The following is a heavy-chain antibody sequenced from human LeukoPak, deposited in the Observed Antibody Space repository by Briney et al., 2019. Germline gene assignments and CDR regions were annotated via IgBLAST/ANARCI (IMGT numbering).Heavy chain of an antibody. Sequence: GESLKISRKGSGYRFTSYWIGWVRQMPGKGLEWMGIIYPGDSDTRYSTSFQGQVTISADKSFSTAYLQWSGLKASDTAMYYCARLGGDYYDSSGYSPVGAFDIWGQGTMVTVSS. V-gene: IGHV5-51*01. CDR1: GYRFTSYW. D-gene: IGHD3-22*01. J-gene: IGHJ3*02. CDR2: IYPGDSDT. CDR3: ARLGGDYYDSSGYSPVGAFDI.